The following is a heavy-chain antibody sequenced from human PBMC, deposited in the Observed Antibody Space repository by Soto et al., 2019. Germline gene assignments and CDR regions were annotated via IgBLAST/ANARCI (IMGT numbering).Heavy chain of an antibody. CDR3: ARDRDTYNRRRYFDL. Sequence: QVQLVQSGAEVKKPGSSVKVSCNASGGTFSSYAISWVRQAPGQGLEWMGGIIPIFGTANYAQKFQGRVTITADKSTSTAYMELSSLRSEDTAVYYCARDRDTYNRRRYFDLWGRGTLVTVSS. D-gene: IGHD1-20*01. CDR1: GGTFSSYA. CDR2: IIPIFGTA. J-gene: IGHJ2*01. V-gene: IGHV1-69*06.